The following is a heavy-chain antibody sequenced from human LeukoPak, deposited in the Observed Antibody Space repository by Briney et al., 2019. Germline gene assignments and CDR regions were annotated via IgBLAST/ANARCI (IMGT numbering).Heavy chain of an antibody. CDR2: TAGSGISK. J-gene: IGHJ4*02. D-gene: IGHD3-22*01. Sequence: GGSLRLSCAASGFTFSSYAMSWVRQAPGRGLEWASSTAGSGISKDYADSVKGRFTISKDKSKNTLYLQMDNLRAEDTGVYFCARLPTFYYDSSGYHYDYWGQGTLVTVSS. CDR3: ARLPTFYYDSSGYHYDY. V-gene: IGHV3-23*01. CDR1: GFTFSSYA.